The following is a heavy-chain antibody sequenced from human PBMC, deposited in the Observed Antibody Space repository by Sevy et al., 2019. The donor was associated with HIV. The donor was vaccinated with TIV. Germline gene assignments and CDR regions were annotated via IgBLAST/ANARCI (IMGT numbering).Heavy chain of an antibody. Sequence: GGSLRLSCAASGFTFSSYSMNWVRQAPGKGLEWVSYISSSSTIYYADSVKGRFTISRDNAKNSLYLQMNSLRAEDTAVYYCARGDDYGDYVEYFQHWGQGTLVTVSS. CDR2: ISSSSTI. V-gene: IGHV3-48*01. D-gene: IGHD4-17*01. J-gene: IGHJ1*01. CDR1: GFTFSSYS. CDR3: ARGDDYGDYVEYFQH.